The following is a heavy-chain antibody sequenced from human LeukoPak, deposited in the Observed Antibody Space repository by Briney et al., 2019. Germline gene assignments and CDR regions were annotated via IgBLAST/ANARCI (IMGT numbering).Heavy chain of an antibody. CDR3: ARGRVLLWFGVHHWFDP. Sequence: SSETLSLTCAVYGGSFSGYYWSWIRQPPGKGLEWIGEINHSGSINYNPSLKSRVTISVDTSKNQFSLKLSSVTAADTAVYYCARGRVLLWFGVHHWFDPWGQGTLVTVSS. J-gene: IGHJ5*02. CDR2: INHSGSI. CDR1: GGSFSGYY. V-gene: IGHV4-34*01. D-gene: IGHD3-10*01.